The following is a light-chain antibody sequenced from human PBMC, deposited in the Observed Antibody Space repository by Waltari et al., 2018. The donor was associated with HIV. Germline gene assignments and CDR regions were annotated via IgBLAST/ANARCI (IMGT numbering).Light chain of an antibody. V-gene: IGKV3-15*01. CDR2: GAS. CDR3: QHYNNWPYP. J-gene: IGKJ2*01. CDR1: QSVSSN. Sequence: EIVMTQSPATLSVSPGERATLSCRASQSVSSNLAWYQKKPGQPPRLLIFGASTRATCIPARFSGSGSGTEFSLTISSLQSEDFAVSYCQHYNNWPYPFGQGTKLEIK.